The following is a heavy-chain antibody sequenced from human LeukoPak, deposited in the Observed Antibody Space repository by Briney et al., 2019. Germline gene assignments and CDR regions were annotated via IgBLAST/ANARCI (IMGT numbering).Heavy chain of an antibody. V-gene: IGHV4-30-2*01. CDR2: IYHSGST. D-gene: IGHD2-8*02. Sequence: TQTLSLTCAVSGGSLSSGGYSWSWLRQPPGTGLEWIGYIYHSGSTYYNPSLKSRVTISVDRSKNQFSLKLSSVTAADTAVYYCASEDTGSFDYWGQGTLVTVSS. CDR3: ASEDTGSFDY. CDR1: GGSLSSGGYS. J-gene: IGHJ4*02.